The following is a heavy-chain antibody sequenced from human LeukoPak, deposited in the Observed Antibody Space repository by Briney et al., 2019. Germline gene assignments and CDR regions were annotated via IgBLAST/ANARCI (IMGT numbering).Heavy chain of an antibody. CDR2: IKSDGSYT. J-gene: IGHJ4*02. CDR3: YSMIVVEIRVINDY. V-gene: IGHV3-74*01. D-gene: IGHD3-22*01. Sequence: GGSLRLSCAASGFTFSSNWMHWVRQAPGKGLVWVSRIKSDGSYTNYADSVKGRFTISRDNAKNMLYLQMNTLSAEDTAVYYCYSMIVVEIRVINDYWGQGTLVTVSS. CDR1: GFTFSSNW.